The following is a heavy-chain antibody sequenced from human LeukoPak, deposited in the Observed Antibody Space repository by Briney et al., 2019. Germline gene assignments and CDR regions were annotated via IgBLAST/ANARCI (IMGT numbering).Heavy chain of an antibody. D-gene: IGHD5-24*01. J-gene: IGHJ3*02. CDR3: ARDRWEAEMATICAFDI. CDR1: GGSISSYY. CDR2: IYYSGST. V-gene: IGHV4-59*12. Sequence: SETLSLTCTVSGGSISSYYWNWIRQPPGKGLEWIGYIYYSGSTNYNPSLRSRVTISVDTSKNQFSLKLSSVTAADTAVYYCARDRWEAEMATICAFDIWGQGTMVTVSS.